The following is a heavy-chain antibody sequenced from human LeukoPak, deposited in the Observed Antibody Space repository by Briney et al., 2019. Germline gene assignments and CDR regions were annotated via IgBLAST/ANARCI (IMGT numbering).Heavy chain of an antibody. Sequence: PSETLSLTCAVSGGSISSGGYSWSWIRQPPGKGLEWIGYIYHSGSTYYNPSLKSRVTISVDRSKNQFSLKLSSVTAADTAVYYCARGGGYSGYDMLDLDYWGQGTLVTVSS. CDR2: IYHSGST. J-gene: IGHJ4*02. CDR3: ARGGGYSGYDMLDLDY. CDR1: GGSISSGGYS. D-gene: IGHD5-12*01. V-gene: IGHV4-30-2*01.